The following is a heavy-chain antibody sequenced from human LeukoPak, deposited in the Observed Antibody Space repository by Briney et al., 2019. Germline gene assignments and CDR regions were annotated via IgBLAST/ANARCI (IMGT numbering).Heavy chain of an antibody. Sequence: VSVKVSCKASGYTFTGYYMHWVRQAPGQGLEWMGWINPNSGGTNYAQNFLGRVTMTRDTSMSTAYMELSRLRSDDTAVYYCATQLDSGWYGYGGQGTLVTVSS. J-gene: IGHJ4*02. CDR2: INPNSGGT. CDR3: ATQLDSGWYGY. V-gene: IGHV1-2*02. D-gene: IGHD6-19*01. CDR1: GYTFTGYY.